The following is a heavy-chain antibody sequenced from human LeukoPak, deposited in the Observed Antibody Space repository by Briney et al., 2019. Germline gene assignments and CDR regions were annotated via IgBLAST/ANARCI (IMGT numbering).Heavy chain of an antibody. CDR1: GYTFTGYY. J-gene: IGHJ4*02. V-gene: IGHV1-2*02. D-gene: IGHD1-26*01. CDR2: INPNSGGT. Sequence: ASVKVSCKASGYTFTGYYMHWVRQAPGQGLEWMGWINPNSGGTNYAQKFQGRVTMTRDTSISTAYMELSRLRSDDTAVYYCARVGPSGMPGGNYFDYGGQGTLVTVSS. CDR3: ARVGPSGMPGGNYFDY.